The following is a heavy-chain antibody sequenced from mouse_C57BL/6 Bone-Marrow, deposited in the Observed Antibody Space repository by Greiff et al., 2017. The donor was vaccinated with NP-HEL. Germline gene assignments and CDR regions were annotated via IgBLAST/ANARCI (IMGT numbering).Heavy chain of an antibody. V-gene: IGHV3-6*01. CDR2: ISYDGSN. Sequence: EVKLMESGPGLVKPSQSLSLTCSVTGYSITSGYYWNWIRQFPGNKLEWMGYISYDGSNNYNPSLKNRISITRDTSKNQFFLKLNSVTTEDTATYYGARGLRRGLFAYWGQGTLVTVSA. CDR1: GYSITSGYY. D-gene: IGHD2-4*01. CDR3: ARGLRRGLFAY. J-gene: IGHJ3*01.